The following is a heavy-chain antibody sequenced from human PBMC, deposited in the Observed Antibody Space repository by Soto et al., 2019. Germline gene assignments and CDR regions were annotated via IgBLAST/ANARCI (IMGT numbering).Heavy chain of an antibody. D-gene: IGHD2-15*01. Sequence: SGPTLVNPTQTLTLTCTFSGFSLSTSGMRVSWIRQPPGKALEWLARIDWDDDKFYSTSLETRLTISKDTSKNQVVLTMTNMDPVDTATYYCARTSVGNYYGMDVWGQGTTVTVSS. CDR2: IDWDDDK. V-gene: IGHV2-70*04. J-gene: IGHJ6*02. CDR3: ARTSVGNYYGMDV. CDR1: GFSLSTSGMR.